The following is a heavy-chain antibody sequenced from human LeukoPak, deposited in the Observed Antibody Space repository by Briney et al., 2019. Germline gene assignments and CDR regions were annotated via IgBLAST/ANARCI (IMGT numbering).Heavy chain of an antibody. CDR2: IIPIFGTA. Sequence: GASVKVSCKASGGAFSSYAISWVRQAPGQGLEWMGGIIPIFGTANYAQKFQGRVTITADESTSIAYMELSSLRSEDTAVYYCASTDIVVVVAATFMGYNWFDPWGQGTLVTVSS. J-gene: IGHJ5*02. CDR3: ASTDIVVVVAATFMGYNWFDP. D-gene: IGHD2-15*01. V-gene: IGHV1-69*13. CDR1: GGAFSSYA.